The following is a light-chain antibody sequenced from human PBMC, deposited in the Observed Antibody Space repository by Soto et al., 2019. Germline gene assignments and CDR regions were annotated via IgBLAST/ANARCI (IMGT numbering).Light chain of an antibody. Sequence: DIVMTQSPDSLAVSLGERATINCKSSQSVLHSSNTKNYLAWYQQKPRQPPKLLIYWASTRESGVPDRFSGSGSGTDFTLTISSLQAEDVAVYYCQQYYSSRSFGQGTKVEIK. CDR1: QSVLHSSNTKNY. V-gene: IGKV4-1*01. J-gene: IGKJ1*01. CDR2: WAS. CDR3: QQYYSSRS.